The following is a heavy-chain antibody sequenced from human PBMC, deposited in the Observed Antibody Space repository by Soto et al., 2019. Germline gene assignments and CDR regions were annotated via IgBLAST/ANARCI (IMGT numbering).Heavy chain of an antibody. D-gene: IGHD1-26*01. Sequence: SETLSLTCTVSCVSVSSGSYYWGWIRQPPGKGLEWIAYIYYSGSTNYNPSLKSRVTISEDTSKNQFSLKVSSVTAADTAVYFCARGGGLKATFDYWGQGTLVTVSS. CDR2: IYYSGST. V-gene: IGHV4-61*01. CDR3: ARGGGLKATFDY. J-gene: IGHJ4*02. CDR1: CVSVSSGSYY.